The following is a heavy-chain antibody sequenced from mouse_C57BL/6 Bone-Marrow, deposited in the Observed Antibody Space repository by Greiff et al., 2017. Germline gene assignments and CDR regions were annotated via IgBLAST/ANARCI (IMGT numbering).Heavy chain of an antibody. V-gene: IGHV2-2*01. D-gene: IGHD2-12*01. CDR2: IWSGGST. J-gene: IGHJ4*01. CDR1: GFSLTSYG. Sequence: VKLVESGPGLVQPSQSLSITCTVSGFSLTSYGVHWVRQSPGKGLEWLGVIWSGGSTDYNAAFISRLSISKDNSKSQVFFKMNSLQADDTAIYYCARNRSYGDYYAMDYWGQGTSVTVSS. CDR3: ARNRSYGDYYAMDY.